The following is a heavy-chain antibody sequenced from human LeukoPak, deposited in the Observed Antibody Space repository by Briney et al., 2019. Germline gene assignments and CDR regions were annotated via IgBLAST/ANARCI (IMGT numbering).Heavy chain of an antibody. Sequence: SETLSLTCTVSGGSISSSSYYWGWIRQPPGKGLEWIGRIYYSGSTYYNPSLKSRVTISVDTSKNQFSLKLSSVTAADTAVYYCASYYYDSSGYLDWGQGTLVTVSS. CDR2: IYYSGST. J-gene: IGHJ4*02. D-gene: IGHD3-22*01. V-gene: IGHV4-39*01. CDR1: GGSISSSSYY. CDR3: ASYYYDSSGYLD.